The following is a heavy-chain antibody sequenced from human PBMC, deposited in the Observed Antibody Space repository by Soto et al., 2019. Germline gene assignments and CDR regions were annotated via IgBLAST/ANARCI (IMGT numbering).Heavy chain of an antibody. Sequence: SGGSLRLSCAASGFTFSSYGMHWVRQAPGKGLEWVAVISYDGSNKYYADSVKGRFTISRDNSKNTLYLQMNSLRAEDTAVYYCAKDIPPTSWSLYYYYGMDVWGQGTTVTVSS. D-gene: IGHD6-13*01. V-gene: IGHV3-30*18. CDR3: AKDIPPTSWSLYYYYGMDV. J-gene: IGHJ6*02. CDR2: ISYDGSNK. CDR1: GFTFSSYG.